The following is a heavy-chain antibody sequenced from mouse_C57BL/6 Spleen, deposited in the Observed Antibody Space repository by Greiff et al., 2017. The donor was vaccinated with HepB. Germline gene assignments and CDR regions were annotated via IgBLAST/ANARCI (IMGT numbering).Heavy chain of an antibody. CDR2: ISGGGGNT. J-gene: IGHJ2*01. Sequence: DVQLVESGGGLVKPGGSLKLSCAASGFTFSSYTMSWVRQTPEKRLEWVATISGGGGNTYYPDSVKGRFTISRDNAKNTLYLQMSSLRSEDTALYYCARQRIYSYYFDYWGQGTTLTVSS. CDR1: GFTFSSYT. V-gene: IGHV5-9*01. D-gene: IGHD2-1*01. CDR3: ARQRIYSYYFDY.